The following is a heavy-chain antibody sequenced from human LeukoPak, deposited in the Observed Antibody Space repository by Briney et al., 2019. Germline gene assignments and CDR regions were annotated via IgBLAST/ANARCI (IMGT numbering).Heavy chain of an antibody. CDR1: GGSISTPIW. D-gene: IGHD4-17*01. Sequence: PSGTLSLTCAVSGGSISTPIWWSWVRQPPGKGLEWIGEVYHSGLTNYNPSLKSRVTLSVDKSKNQFSLRLSSVTAADTAVYYCARASTVTTDYYYGMDVWGQGTTVTVSS. J-gene: IGHJ6*02. CDR3: ARASTVTTDYYYGMDV. CDR2: VYHSGLT. V-gene: IGHV4-4*02.